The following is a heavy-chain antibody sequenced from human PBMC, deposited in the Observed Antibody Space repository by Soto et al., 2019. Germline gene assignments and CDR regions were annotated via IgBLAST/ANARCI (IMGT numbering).Heavy chain of an antibody. J-gene: IGHJ4*02. CDR2: ISGSGGST. V-gene: IGHV3-23*01. CDR3: AKRAPYNDILTGYYFDY. D-gene: IGHD3-9*01. CDR1: GFTFISYV. Sequence: VGSLRLSCAASGFTFISYVMSWVRQAPGKGLEWVSAISGSGGSTYYADSVKGRFTISRDNSKNTLYLQMNSLRAEDTAVYYCAKRAPYNDILTGYYFDYWGQGTLVSVSS.